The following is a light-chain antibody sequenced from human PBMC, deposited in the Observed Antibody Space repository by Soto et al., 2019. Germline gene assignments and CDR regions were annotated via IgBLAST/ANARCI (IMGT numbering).Light chain of an antibody. CDR2: GAS. V-gene: IGKV3-20*01. CDR3: QQYGSSPPGT. J-gene: IGKJ2*02. Sequence: EIVLTQSPGTLSLYPGERATLSCRASQSVSSSYLAWYQQKPGQAPRLLIYGASSRATGIPARFSGSGSGTDFTLTISRLEPEDFAVYYCQQYGSSPPGTFGQGTKLEIK. CDR1: QSVSSSY.